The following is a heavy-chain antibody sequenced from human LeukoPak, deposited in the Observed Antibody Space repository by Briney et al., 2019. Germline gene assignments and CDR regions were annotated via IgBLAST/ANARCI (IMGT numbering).Heavy chain of an antibody. CDR1: GFTFSNYW. J-gene: IGHJ1*01. CDR3: ATLRFLEWLLFPEYFQH. V-gene: IGHV3-7*01. Sequence: GGSLRLSCVASGFTFSNYWMSWVRQAPGEGLEWVANIKQDGSEEYYMDSVKGRFTISRDNAKNSLHLQMNSLRAEDTAVYYCATLRFLEWLLFPEYFQHWGQGTLVTVSS. D-gene: IGHD3-3*01. CDR2: IKQDGSEE.